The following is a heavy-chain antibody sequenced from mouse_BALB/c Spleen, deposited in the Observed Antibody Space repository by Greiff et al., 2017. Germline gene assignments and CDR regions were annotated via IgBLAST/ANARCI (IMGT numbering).Heavy chain of an antibody. J-gene: IGHJ1*01. CDR3: ARAKVDV. Sequence: QVQLQQSGAELAKPGASVKMSCKASGYTFTSYWMHWVKQRPGQGLEWIGYINPSTGYTEYNQKFKDKATLTADKSSSTAYMQLSSLTSEDSAVYYCARAKVDVWGAGTTVTVSS. CDR2: INPSTGYT. CDR1: GYTFTSYW. V-gene: IGHV1-7*01.